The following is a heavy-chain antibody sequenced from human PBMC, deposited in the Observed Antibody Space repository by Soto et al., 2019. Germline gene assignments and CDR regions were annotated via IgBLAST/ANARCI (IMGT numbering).Heavy chain of an antibody. D-gene: IGHD3-3*01. CDR3: ASAITIFGVVPDRPYYYYGMDV. J-gene: IGHJ6*02. V-gene: IGHV1-69*13. Sequence: GASVKVSCKASGGTLSSYAISWVRQAPGQGLEWMGGIIPIFGTANYAQKFQGRVTITADESTSTAYMELSSLRSEDTAVYYCASAITIFGVVPDRPYYYYGMDVWGQGTTVTVSS. CDR1: GGTLSSYA. CDR2: IIPIFGTA.